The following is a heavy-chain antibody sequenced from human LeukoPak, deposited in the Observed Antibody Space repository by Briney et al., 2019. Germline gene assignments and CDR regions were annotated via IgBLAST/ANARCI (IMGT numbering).Heavy chain of an antibody. CDR3: ARDRIAGGMDV. D-gene: IGHD6-13*01. Sequence: PSETLSLTCTVSGGSINSYYWSWIRQPPGKGLEWMENVYYSGSTKYNPSLKSRVTISVDTSKNQFSLKLSSVTAADTAMYYCARDRIAGGMDVWGQGTTVTVSS. CDR2: VYYSGST. V-gene: IGHV4-59*13. CDR1: GGSINSYY. J-gene: IGHJ6*02.